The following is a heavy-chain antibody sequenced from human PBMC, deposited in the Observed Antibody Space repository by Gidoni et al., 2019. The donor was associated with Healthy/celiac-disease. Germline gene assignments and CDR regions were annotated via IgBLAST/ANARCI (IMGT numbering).Heavy chain of an antibody. V-gene: IGHV3-53*01. CDR2: IYSGGST. Sequence: EVQLVESGGGLIQPGGSLRLSCAASGFTVSSNYMRGVRQAPGKGLEWVAVIYSGGSTYYADSVKGRFTISIDKSKNTLYLQMNSLRAEDTAVYYCARLGGIPYWGQGTLVTVSS. J-gene: IGHJ4*02. CDR1: GFTVSSNY. D-gene: IGHD3-10*01. CDR3: ARLGGIPY.